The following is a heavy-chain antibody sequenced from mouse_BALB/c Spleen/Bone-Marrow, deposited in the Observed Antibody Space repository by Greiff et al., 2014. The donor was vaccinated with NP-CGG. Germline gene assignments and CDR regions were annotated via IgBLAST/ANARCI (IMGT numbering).Heavy chain of an antibody. V-gene: IGHV2-6-7*01. D-gene: IGHD4-1*01. CDR2: IWGDGST. CDR3: ARELGHYAMDY. J-gene: IGHJ4*01. Sequence: VHLVESGPGLVAPSQSLSITCTVSGFSLTGYGVNWVRQPPGRGLEWLGMIWGDGSTDYNSALKSRLSISKDNSKSQVFLKMNSLQTDDTARYYCARELGHYAMDYWGQGTSVTVSS. CDR1: GFSLTGYG.